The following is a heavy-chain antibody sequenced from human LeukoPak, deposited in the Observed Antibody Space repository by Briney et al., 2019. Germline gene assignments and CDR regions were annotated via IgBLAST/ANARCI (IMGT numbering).Heavy chain of an antibody. Sequence: PSETLSLTCSVSGGSISFYYWSWIRQPPGKGLEWIGNIYYSGNTNYNPSHKSRVTISIDTSKNQFSLKLSSVTAADTAVYYCARVSRDGYNYCDYWGQGTLVTVSS. V-gene: IGHV4-59*01. D-gene: IGHD5-24*01. J-gene: IGHJ4*02. CDR2: IYYSGNT. CDR1: GGSISFYY. CDR3: ARVSRDGYNYCDY.